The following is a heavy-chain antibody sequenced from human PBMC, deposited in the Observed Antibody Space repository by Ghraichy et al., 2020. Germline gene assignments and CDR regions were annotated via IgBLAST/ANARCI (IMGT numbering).Heavy chain of an antibody. CDR1: GFTFSSYW. CDR3: ARGPRSIVGAKTLSY. V-gene: IGHV3-7*01. Sequence: LSLTCAASGFTFSSYWMSWVRQAPGKGLEWVANIKQDGSEKYYVDSVKGRFTISRDNAKNSLYLQMNSLRAEDTAVYYCARGPRSIVGAKTLSYWGQGTLVTVSS. J-gene: IGHJ4*02. D-gene: IGHD1-26*01. CDR2: IKQDGSEK.